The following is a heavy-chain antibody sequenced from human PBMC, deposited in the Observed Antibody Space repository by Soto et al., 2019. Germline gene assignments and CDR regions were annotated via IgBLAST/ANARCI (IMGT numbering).Heavy chain of an antibody. J-gene: IGHJ4*02. CDR2: ISSSSYI. D-gene: IGHD6-13*01. Sequence: PGGSLRLSCAASGFTFSSYSMNWVRQAPGKGLEWVSSISSSSYIYYADSVKGRFTISRDNAKNSLYLQMNSLRAEDTAVYYCARVPSSSYHYFDYWGQGTLVTVSS. CDR1: GFTFSSYS. V-gene: IGHV3-21*01. CDR3: ARVPSSSYHYFDY.